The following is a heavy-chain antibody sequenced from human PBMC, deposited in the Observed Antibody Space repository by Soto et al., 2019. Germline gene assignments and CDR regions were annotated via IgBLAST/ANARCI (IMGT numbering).Heavy chain of an antibody. J-gene: IGHJ4*02. CDR3: ARDREPDGIWTFDS. V-gene: IGHV3-53*01. CDR2: SYSTGGT. CDR1: GFTLGRYT. Sequence: GGSLRLSCAASGFTLGRYTMGWVRQAPWKGLEWVAESYSTGGTEYADSVKGRFTISRDNSKNMLFLQMNALGVGDTALYFCARDREPDGIWTFDSWGQGTLVTVS. D-gene: IGHD2-15*01.